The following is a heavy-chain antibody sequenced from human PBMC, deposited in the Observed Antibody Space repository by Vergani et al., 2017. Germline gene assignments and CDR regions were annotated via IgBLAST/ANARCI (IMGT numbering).Heavy chain of an antibody. CDR3: ARDPDV. V-gene: IGHV3-30-3*01. CDR1: GFTFSSYA. CDR2: ISYDGSNK. J-gene: IGHJ6*04. Sequence: QVQLVESGGGVVQPGRSLRLSCAASGFTFSSYAMHWVRQAPGKGLEWVAVISYDGSNKYYADSVKGRFTISRDNSKNTLYLQMNSLRAEDTAVYYCARDPDVWGKGTTVTVSS.